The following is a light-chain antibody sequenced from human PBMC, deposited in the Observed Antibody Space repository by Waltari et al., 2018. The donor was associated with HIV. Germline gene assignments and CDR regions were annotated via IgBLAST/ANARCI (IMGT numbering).Light chain of an antibody. Sequence: EIVLTQSPGTLSLSPGERATLSCRASQSISSSYLAWYQQKAGQAPRLLIYGASSRATGIPDRFSGSGSGTDFTLTISRLEPEDFAVYHCHHYGSSFVGGTKVVIK. CDR1: QSISSSY. CDR2: GAS. J-gene: IGKJ4*01. V-gene: IGKV3-20*01. CDR3: HHYGSS.